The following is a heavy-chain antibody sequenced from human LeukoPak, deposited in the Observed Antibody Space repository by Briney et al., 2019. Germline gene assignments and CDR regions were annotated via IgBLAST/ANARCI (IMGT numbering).Heavy chain of an antibody. CDR3: ARGGTVRNGMDV. CDR1: GGSISSYY. D-gene: IGHD1-26*01. J-gene: IGHJ6*02. Sequence: SETLSLTCTVSGGSISSYYWSWIRQPPGKGLEWIGYIYYSGSTNYNPSLKSRVTVSVDTSRNQFSLKLSSVTAADTAVYYCARGGTVRNGMDVWGQGTTVTVSS. V-gene: IGHV4-59*01. CDR2: IYYSGST.